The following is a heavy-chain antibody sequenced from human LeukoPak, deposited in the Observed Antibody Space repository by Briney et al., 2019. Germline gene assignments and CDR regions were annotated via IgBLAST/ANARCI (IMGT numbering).Heavy chain of an antibody. CDR1: GFTXXXYG. CDR3: AKDSAYYYDSSGYPWA. CDR2: ISYDGSNK. D-gene: IGHD3-22*01. J-gene: IGHJ5*02. Sequence: RXSXXXXGFTXXXYGMHWVRQAPGKGLEGVAVISYDGSNKYYADSVKGRFTISRDNSKNTLYLQMNSLRAEDTAVYYCAKDSAYYYDSSGYPWAWGQGTLVTVSS. V-gene: IGHV3-30*18.